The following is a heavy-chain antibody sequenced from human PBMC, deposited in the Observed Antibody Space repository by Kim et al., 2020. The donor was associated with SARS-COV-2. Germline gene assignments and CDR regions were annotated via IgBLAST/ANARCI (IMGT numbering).Heavy chain of an antibody. D-gene: IGHD3-22*01. CDR1: GGSISSGDYY. CDR3: ARAYYFDSSGFDY. V-gene: IGHV4-31*03. Sequence: SETLSLTCTVSGGSISSGDYYWNWIRQHPGKGLEWIGYIYNSGSTYYNPSLKSRVTISVDTSKNQFSLMLSSVTAADTAVYYCARAYYFDSSGFDYWGQGTLVTVSS. CDR2: IYNSGST. J-gene: IGHJ4*02.